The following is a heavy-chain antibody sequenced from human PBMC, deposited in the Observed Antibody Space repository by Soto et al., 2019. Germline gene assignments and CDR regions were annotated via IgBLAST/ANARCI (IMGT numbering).Heavy chain of an antibody. V-gene: IGHV3-30*03. D-gene: IGHD3-3*01. J-gene: IGHJ4*01. CDR2: VSDGGDST. CDR1: GFLFSDYG. CDR3: ARARHPGVEPDLFSFVY. Sequence: QVRLVESGGGVVQPGRSLRLSCAASGFLFSDYGMHWVRQAPGKGLQWVAVVSDGGDSTYYAESVKVRFTVSRDSSTDRLYLQMNTLRSEAPAVYSCARARHPGVEPDLFSFVYWGHGTLVNVSS.